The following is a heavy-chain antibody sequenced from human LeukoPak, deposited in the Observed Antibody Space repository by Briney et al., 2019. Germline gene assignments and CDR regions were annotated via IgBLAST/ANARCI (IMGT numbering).Heavy chain of an antibody. Sequence: SVKVSXKASGGTSSSYAISWVRQAPGQGLEWMGGIIPIFGTANYAQKFQGRVTITADESTSTAYMELSSLRSEDTAVYYCARTLRYYDFWSGYYKGDNWFDPWGQGTLVTVSS. V-gene: IGHV1-69*01. CDR1: GGTSSSYA. D-gene: IGHD3-3*01. J-gene: IGHJ5*02. CDR2: IIPIFGTA. CDR3: ARTLRYYDFWSGYYKGDNWFDP.